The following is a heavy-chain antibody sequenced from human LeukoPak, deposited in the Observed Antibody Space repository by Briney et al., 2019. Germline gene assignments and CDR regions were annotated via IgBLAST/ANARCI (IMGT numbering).Heavy chain of an antibody. D-gene: IGHD3-22*01. J-gene: IGHJ4*02. CDR2: ISGSGGST. V-gene: IGHV3-23*01. CDR3: AKDSSGYISWYDY. CDR1: GFTFSSYA. Sequence: PGGSLRLSCAASGFTFSSYAMSWVRQAPGKGLEWVSAISGSGGSTYYADSVKGRFTISRDNSKNTLHLQMNSLRSEDTAVYYCAKDSSGYISWYDYWGQGTLVTVSS.